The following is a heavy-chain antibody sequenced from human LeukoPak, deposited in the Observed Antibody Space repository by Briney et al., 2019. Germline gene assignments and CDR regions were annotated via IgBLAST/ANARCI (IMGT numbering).Heavy chain of an antibody. J-gene: IGHJ3*02. CDR3: ARPMRRIAAAAAFEAFDI. CDR1: GYSFTSYW. V-gene: IGHV5-51*01. CDR2: IYPGDSDT. Sequence: GESLRISCKGSGYSFTSYWIGWVRQMPGKGLEWMGIIYPGDSDTRYSPSFQGQVTISADKSISTAYLQWSSLKASDTAMYYCARPMRRIAAAAAFEAFDIWGQGTMVTVSS. D-gene: IGHD6-13*01.